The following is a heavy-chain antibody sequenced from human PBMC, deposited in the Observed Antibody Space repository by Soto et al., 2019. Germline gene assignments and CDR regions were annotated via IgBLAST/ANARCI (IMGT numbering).Heavy chain of an antibody. CDR2: INPDGSDT. D-gene: IGHD5-18*01. J-gene: IGHJ4*02. CDR3: GRGGSDSPMAPGY. CDR1: GFTFSRYW. V-gene: IGHV3-74*01. Sequence: RRLSCAASGFTFSRYWMHWVRQAPGKGLVWVSRINPDGSDTDYVDSVKGRFTISRDNAKNTVYLQMNSLRAEDTAVFYCGRGGSDSPMAPGYWGQGTLVTVSS.